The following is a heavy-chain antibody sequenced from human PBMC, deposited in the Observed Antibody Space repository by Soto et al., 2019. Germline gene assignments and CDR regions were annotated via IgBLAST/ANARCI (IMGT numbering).Heavy chain of an antibody. J-gene: IGHJ6*02. CDR3: ASPGWGYGSGSYYKRDFYYYGMDV. D-gene: IGHD3-10*01. CDR1: GFTVSSNY. V-gene: IGHV3-53*01. Sequence: PGGSLRLSCAASGFTVSSNYMSWVRQAPGKGLEWASVIYSGGSTYYADSVKGRFTISRDNSKNTLYLQMDSLRAEDTAVYYCASPGWGYGSGSYYKRDFYYYGMDVWGQGTTVTVSS. CDR2: IYSGGST.